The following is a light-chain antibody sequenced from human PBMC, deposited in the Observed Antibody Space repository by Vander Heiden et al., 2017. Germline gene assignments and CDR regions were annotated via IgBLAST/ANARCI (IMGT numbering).Light chain of an antibody. J-gene: IGKJ1*01. V-gene: IGKV1-27*01. CDR2: AAS. CDR1: QGISNY. CDR3: QKYNRAPWT. Sequence: DIQMTQSPSSLSASVGDRVTLTCRASQGISNYLAWYQQKPGKVPKLLIYAASTWQSGVPARFSGSGSETDFTLTISSLQPEDVATYYCQKYNRAPWTFGQGTKVEIK.